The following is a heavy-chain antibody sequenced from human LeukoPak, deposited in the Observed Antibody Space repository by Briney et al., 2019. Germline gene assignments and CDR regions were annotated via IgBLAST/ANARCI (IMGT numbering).Heavy chain of an antibody. CDR3: AKRRLRAAPFDY. CDR1: GFTFSNYW. V-gene: IGHV3-7*03. D-gene: IGHD6-13*01. J-gene: IGHJ4*02. CDR2: IKEDGSDE. Sequence: GGSLRLSCAASGFTFSNYWMNWVRQAPGKGLEWVASIKEDGSDEYYVDSVKGRFIISRDNTKSSLYLQMNSLRAEDTAVYYCAKRRLRAAPFDYWGQGTLVTVSS.